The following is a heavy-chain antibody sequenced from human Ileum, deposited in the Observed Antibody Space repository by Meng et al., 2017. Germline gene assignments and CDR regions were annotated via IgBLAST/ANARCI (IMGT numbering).Heavy chain of an antibody. Sequence: GGSLRLSCTASGFSFSTYGMHWVRQAPGKGLEWVAVIWKDGSNIHYGDSVKGRFTISRDNSKNTVYLQMNSLRVEDTAVYFCAKSGGSGWYALDYWGRGTLVTVSS. CDR2: IWKDGSNI. CDR3: AKSGGSGWYALDY. CDR1: GFSFSTYG. J-gene: IGHJ4*02. V-gene: IGHV3-33*06. D-gene: IGHD6-19*01.